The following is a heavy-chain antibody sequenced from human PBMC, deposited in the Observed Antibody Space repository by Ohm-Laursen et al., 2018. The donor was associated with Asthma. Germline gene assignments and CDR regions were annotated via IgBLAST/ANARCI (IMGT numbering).Heavy chain of an antibody. D-gene: IGHD6-13*01. J-gene: IGHJ4*02. CDR2: ISWHSGQI. V-gene: IGHV3-9*01. CDR3: AKVNAGGSWSAPLDY. Sequence: SLRLSCAASGFTFGDYAMHWVRQAPGKGLEWVSGISWHSGQIGYADSVKGRFTISRDKAKSSLYLQMNSLRAEDTAVYYCAKVNAGGSWSAPLDYWGQGTLVTVSS. CDR1: GFTFGDYA.